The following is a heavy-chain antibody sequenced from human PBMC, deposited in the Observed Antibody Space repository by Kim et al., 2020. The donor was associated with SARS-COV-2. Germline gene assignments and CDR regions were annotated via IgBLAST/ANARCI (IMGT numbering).Heavy chain of an antibody. D-gene: IGHD3-9*01. CDR3: ARDWDDYDILTGYYGAFDY. Sequence: KGRFTISRDNSKNTLYLQMNSLRAEATAVYYCARDWDDYDILTGYYGAFDYWGQGTLVTVSS. V-gene: IGHV3-30*01. J-gene: IGHJ4*02.